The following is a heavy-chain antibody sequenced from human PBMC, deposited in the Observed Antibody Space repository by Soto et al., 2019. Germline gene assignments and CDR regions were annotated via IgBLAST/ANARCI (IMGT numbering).Heavy chain of an antibody. V-gene: IGHV4-34*01. D-gene: IGHD3-9*01. CDR2: INHSGST. CDR1: GGSFSGYY. Sequence: SETLSLTCAVYGGSFSGYYWGWIRQPPGKGLEWIGEINHSGSTNYNPSLKSRVTISVDTSKNQFSLKLSSVTAADTAVYYCAILTGSDFDYWGQGTLVTVSS. CDR3: AILTGSDFDY. J-gene: IGHJ4*02.